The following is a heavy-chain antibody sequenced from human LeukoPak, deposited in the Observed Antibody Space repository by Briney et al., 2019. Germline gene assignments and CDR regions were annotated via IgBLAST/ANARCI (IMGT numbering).Heavy chain of an antibody. CDR3: ARGVGGAARVRFDP. Sequence: SETLSLTCTVSGGSISSGGYYWSWIRQPPGKGLEWIGEINHSGSTNYNPSLKSRVTISVDTSKNQFSLKLSSVTAADTAVYYCARGVGGAARVRFDPWGQGTLVTVSS. D-gene: IGHD2-15*01. CDR2: INHSGST. V-gene: IGHV4-39*07. CDR1: GGSISSGGYY. J-gene: IGHJ5*02.